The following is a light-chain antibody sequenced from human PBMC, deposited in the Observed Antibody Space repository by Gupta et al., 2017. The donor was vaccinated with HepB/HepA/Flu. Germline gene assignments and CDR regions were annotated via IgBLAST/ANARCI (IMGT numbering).Light chain of an antibody. Sequence: QSALTQPHSVSGSPGPSVTISCTGTSSDVGSYNYVSWYQPHPGKPPKFVIYDVFKRPSGVPVRFSGSKSGNTASLTISGLQAEDEAYYYCCTYAGSSTWVFGGGTKLTVL. V-gene: IGLV2-11*01. CDR1: SSDVGSYNY. CDR3: CTYAGSSTWV. J-gene: IGLJ2*01. CDR2: DVF.